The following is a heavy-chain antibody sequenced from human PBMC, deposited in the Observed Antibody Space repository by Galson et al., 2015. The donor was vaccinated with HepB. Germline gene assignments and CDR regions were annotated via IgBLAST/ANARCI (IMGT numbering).Heavy chain of an antibody. CDR1: GFTFSSYA. CDR2: ISYDGSNK. D-gene: IGHD3-9*01. Sequence: SLRLSCAASGFTFSSYAMHWVRQAPGKGLEWVAVISYDGSNKYYADSVRGRFTISRDNSKNTLYLQMNSLRAEDTAVYYCARDSGLFDWSQRIYGMDVWGQGTTVTVSS. CDR3: ARDSGLFDWSQRIYGMDV. V-gene: IGHV3-30*04. J-gene: IGHJ6*02.